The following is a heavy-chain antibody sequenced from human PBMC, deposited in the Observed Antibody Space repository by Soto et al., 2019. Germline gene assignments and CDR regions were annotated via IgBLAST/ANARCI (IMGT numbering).Heavy chain of an antibody. CDR2: ISGSGGST. J-gene: IGHJ6*03. D-gene: IGHD6-19*01. V-gene: IGHV3-23*01. CDR1: GFTFSSYA. Sequence: EVQLLESGGGLVQPGGSLRLSCAASGFTFSSYAMSWVRQAPGKGLEWVSAISGSGGSTYYADSVKGRFTISRDNSKNTLYLQMNSLRAEDTAVYYCASYSSGWNYYYYYYMDVWGKGTTVTVSS. CDR3: ASYSSGWNYYYYYYMDV.